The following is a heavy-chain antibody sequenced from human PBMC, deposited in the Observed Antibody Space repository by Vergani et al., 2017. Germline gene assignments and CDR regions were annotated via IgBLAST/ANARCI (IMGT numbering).Heavy chain of an antibody. CDR3: ARDFRPGGDFWSGYWFDP. Sequence: QVQLVQSGAEVKKPGASVKVSCKASGYTFTSYGISWVRQAPGQGLEWMGWISAYNGNTNYAQKLQGRVTMTTDTSTGTAYMELRSLRSDDTAVYYWARDFRPGGDFWSGYWFDPWGQGTLVTVSS. D-gene: IGHD3-3*01. CDR1: GYTFTSYG. CDR2: ISAYNGNT. J-gene: IGHJ5*02. V-gene: IGHV1-18*01.